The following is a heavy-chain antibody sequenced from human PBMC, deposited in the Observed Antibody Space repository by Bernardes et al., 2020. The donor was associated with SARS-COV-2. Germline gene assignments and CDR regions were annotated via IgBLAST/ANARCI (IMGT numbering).Heavy chain of an antibody. V-gene: IGHV4-59*01. CDR1: GGSISSYY. D-gene: IGHD6-19*01. CDR3: ASSIAVAAPPFGWFDP. Sequence: SETLSLTCTVSGGSISSYYWSWIRQPPGKGLEWIGYIYYSGSTYYNPSLKSRVTISVDTSKNQFSLKLSSVTAADTAVYYCASSIAVAAPPFGWFDPWGQGTLVTVSS. CDR2: IYYSGST. J-gene: IGHJ5*02.